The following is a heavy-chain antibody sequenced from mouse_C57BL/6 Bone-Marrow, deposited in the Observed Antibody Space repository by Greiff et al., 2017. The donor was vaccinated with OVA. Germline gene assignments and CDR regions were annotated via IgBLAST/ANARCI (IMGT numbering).Heavy chain of an antibody. CDR3: ARKSYYGSSYFDY. CDR2: INPSNGGT. D-gene: IGHD1-1*01. CDR1: GYTFTSYW. Sequence: QVHVKQPGTELVKPGASVKLSCKASGYTFTSYWMHWVKQRPGQGLEWIGNINPSNGGTNYNEKFKSKATLTVDKSSSTAYMQLSSLTSEDSAVYYCARKSYYGSSYFDYWGQGTTLTVSS. J-gene: IGHJ2*01. V-gene: IGHV1-53*01.